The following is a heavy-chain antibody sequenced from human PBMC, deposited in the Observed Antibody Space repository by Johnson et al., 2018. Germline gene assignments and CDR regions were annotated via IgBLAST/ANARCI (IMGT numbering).Heavy chain of an antibody. CDR3: ALGPRSFYYMDV. CDR2: ISWNDAGI. Sequence: VQLVQSGGGLVQPGRSLRLSCAASGFTFDDYALHWVRQAPGKGLEWVPGISWNDAGIGYADSVKGRFTISRDNAKNSLYLHMNTLRAEDTALYYCALGPRSFYYMDVWGKGTAVTVSS. V-gene: IGHV3-9*01. CDR1: GFTFDDYA. J-gene: IGHJ6*03.